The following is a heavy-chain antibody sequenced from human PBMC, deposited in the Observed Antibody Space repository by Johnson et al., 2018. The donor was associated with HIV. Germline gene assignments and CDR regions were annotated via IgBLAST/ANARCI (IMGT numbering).Heavy chain of an antibody. CDR3: AKRSYYYDSSGPPADAFDI. CDR1: GFTFSSYA. V-gene: IGHV3-30*18. Sequence: QVQLVESGGGVVQPGRSLRLSCAASGFTFSSYAMHWVRQAPGKGLEWVADIKCDGSEKYYADSVKGRFTISRDNSKNTLYLQMNSLRAEDTAVYYCAKRSYYYDSSGPPADAFDILGQGTMVTVSS. D-gene: IGHD3-22*01. CDR2: IKCDGSEK. J-gene: IGHJ3*02.